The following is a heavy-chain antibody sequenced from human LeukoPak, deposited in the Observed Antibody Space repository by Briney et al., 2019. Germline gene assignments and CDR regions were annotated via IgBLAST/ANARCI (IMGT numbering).Heavy chain of an antibody. CDR2: IYSDGST. CDR3: ARDLVGSRGWYAIGGHDY. CDR1: GFTFDDYA. V-gene: IGHV3-53*01. D-gene: IGHD6-19*01. Sequence: GGSLRLSCAASGFTFDDYAMSWVRQAPGKGLEWVSVIYSDGSTYYADSLKGRFTISRDNSKNTLYLQMNSLRAENTAVYYCARDLVGSRGWYAIGGHDYWGQGTLVTVSS. J-gene: IGHJ4*02.